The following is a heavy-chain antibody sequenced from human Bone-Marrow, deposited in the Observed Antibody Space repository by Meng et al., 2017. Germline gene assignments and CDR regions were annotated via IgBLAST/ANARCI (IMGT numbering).Heavy chain of an antibody. V-gene: IGHV4/OR15-8*02. CDR1: GGSISSIDW. CDR3: ASWIYSCGWQ. D-gene: IGHD6-19*01. J-gene: IGHJ4*02. Sequence: VQGQWAGPGLVKASGTLSLTCVVSGGSISSIDWWSWVRQPPGKGLEWIGESYHGGDTNYNPSLKSRVTIAIDKSKNQFSLKLSSVTAADTAVYYCASWIYSCGWQWGQGALVTASS. CDR2: SYHGGDT.